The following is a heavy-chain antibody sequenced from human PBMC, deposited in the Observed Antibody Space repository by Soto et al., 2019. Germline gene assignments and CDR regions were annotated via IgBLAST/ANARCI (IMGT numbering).Heavy chain of an antibody. Sequence: GGSLRLSCAASGFTFSSYGMHWVRQAPGKGLEWVAVIWYDGSNKYYADSVKGRFTISRDNSKNTLYLQMNSLRAEDTAVYYCVRADYGDYSVFDYWGQGTLVTVSS. CDR3: VRADYGDYSVFDY. D-gene: IGHD4-17*01. CDR1: GFTFSSYG. J-gene: IGHJ4*02. V-gene: IGHV3-33*01. CDR2: IWYDGSNK.